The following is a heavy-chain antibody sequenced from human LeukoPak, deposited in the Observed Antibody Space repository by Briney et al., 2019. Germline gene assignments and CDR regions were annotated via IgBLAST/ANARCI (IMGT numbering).Heavy chain of an antibody. J-gene: IGHJ5*02. CDR1: GGTISSYY. CDR3: ARHYGSGSYSWFDP. D-gene: IGHD3-10*01. Sequence: SETLSLTCTVSGGTISSYYWNWIRQPPGKGLEWIGYIHDSGSTKYNPSLKSRVTISVDTSKNQFSLKLSSVTAADTAVYYCARHYGSGSYSWFDPWGQGTLVTVSS. CDR2: IHDSGST. V-gene: IGHV4-59*08.